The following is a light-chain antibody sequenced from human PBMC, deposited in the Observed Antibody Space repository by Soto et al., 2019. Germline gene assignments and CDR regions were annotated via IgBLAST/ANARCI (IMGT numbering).Light chain of an antibody. CDR1: QSVNSA. J-gene: IGKJ4*01. CDR2: SAS. V-gene: IGKV3-15*01. CDR3: QQYNNWPLT. Sequence: ETVMTQSPATLSASPGESATLSCRASQSVNSALAWYQQIPGHAPRLLIYSASTGATGGPARFSGSGSGTEFTLTISSLQSEDFAIYYCQQYNNWPLTFGGGTKVEI.